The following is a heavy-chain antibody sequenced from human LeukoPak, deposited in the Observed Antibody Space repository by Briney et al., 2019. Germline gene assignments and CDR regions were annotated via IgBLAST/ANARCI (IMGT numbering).Heavy chain of an antibody. J-gene: IGHJ4*02. CDR2: MNSDGSST. V-gene: IGHV3-74*01. CDR1: GFTFRSYW. D-gene: IGHD3-22*01. CDR3: VRGLISNNYDSNGRP. Sequence: PGGSLRLSCAASGFTFRSYWMYWVRQAPGKGLVWVSRMNSDGSSTSYADSVKGRFTISRDNAKSTLYLQMNSLRAEDTAVYYCVRGLISNNYDSNGRPWGQGTLVTVSS.